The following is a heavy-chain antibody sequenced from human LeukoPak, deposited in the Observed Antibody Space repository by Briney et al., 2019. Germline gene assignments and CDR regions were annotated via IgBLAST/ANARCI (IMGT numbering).Heavy chain of an antibody. CDR1: GGSINSYY. J-gene: IGHJ6*02. Sequence: PSETLSLTCTVSGGSINSYYWSWIRQPPGKGLEWVGYIYYSGNTNYNPSLKSRVTISVDTSKKQFSLKLSLVTAADTAVYYCARNGAAAGNYDDYGMDVWGQGTTLTVSS. V-gene: IGHV4-59*01. D-gene: IGHD6-13*01. CDR2: IYYSGNT. CDR3: ARNGAAAGNYDDYGMDV.